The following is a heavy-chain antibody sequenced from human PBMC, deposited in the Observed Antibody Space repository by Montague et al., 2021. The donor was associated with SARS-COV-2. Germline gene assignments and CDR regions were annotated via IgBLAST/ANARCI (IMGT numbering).Heavy chain of an antibody. Sequence: SETLSLTCTVSGGSISGYFWSRIRQSPGKELVWSVYNNYSGTTKYNPALKSRVAISLETSKNQFSLKLNSVTAADTAAYYCAATDYFASGKYDFWGQGTWVTVSS. J-gene: IGHJ4*02. CDR1: GGSISGYF. V-gene: IGHV4-59*08. D-gene: IGHD3-10*01. CDR3: AATDYFASGKYDF. CDR2: NNYSGTT.